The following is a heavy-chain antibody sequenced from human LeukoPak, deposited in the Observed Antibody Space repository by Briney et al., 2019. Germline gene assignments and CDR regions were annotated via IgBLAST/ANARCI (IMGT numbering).Heavy chain of an antibody. CDR2: IYPGDSDT. CDR3: ARTGYTSGWYVGSFDY. D-gene: IGHD6-19*01. Sequence: GESLKISCKGSGYSFTSYWIGWVRQMPGKGLEWMGIIYPGDSDTKYSPSFQGQVTISADKSISTAYLQWSSLKASDTAMYYCARTGYTSGWYVGSFDYWGQGTLVTVSS. V-gene: IGHV5-51*01. J-gene: IGHJ4*02. CDR1: GYSFTSYW.